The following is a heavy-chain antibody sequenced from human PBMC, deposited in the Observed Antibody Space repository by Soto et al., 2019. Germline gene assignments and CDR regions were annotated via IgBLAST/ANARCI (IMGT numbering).Heavy chain of an antibody. J-gene: IGHJ3*01. D-gene: IGHD6-13*01. V-gene: IGHV1-69*01. CDR2: AIPVFGTT. Sequence: QVQLVQSGAEVRKPGSSVKVSCKASGDSFMYYAFTWERQAPGQGLERVGQAIPVFGTTNHAQKFQGRVTFTADESTSTAYMELSSLRFEDTAVYICARTYIAAPRPTASDLWGQGTMVTVSS. CDR3: ARTYIAAPRPTASDL. CDR1: GDSFMYYA.